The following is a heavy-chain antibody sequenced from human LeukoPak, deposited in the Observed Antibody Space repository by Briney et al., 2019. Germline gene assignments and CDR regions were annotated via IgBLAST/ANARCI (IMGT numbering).Heavy chain of an antibody. Sequence: PSETLSLTCTVSGGSISNYYWSWIRQSPEKGLEWIGYVYYSGTTNYNPSLKSRVTISVDTSKNQFSLKLNSVTAADTAVYYCARSGYRSGTGYWGQGTLVTVSS. CDR1: GGSISNYY. J-gene: IGHJ4*02. CDR2: VYYSGTT. D-gene: IGHD5-18*01. V-gene: IGHV4-59*01. CDR3: ARSGYRSGTGY.